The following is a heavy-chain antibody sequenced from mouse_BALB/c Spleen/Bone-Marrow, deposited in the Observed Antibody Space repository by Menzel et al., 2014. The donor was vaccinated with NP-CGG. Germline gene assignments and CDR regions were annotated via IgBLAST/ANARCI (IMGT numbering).Heavy chain of an antibody. J-gene: IGHJ4*01. V-gene: IGHV5-2*01. CDR1: EYEFPSHD. Sequence: DVKPVESGGGLVQPGESLKLSCESNEYEFPSHDMSWVRKTPEERLELVAAINSDGGSTYYPDTMERRFIISRDNTKKTLYLQMSSLRSEDTALYYCARHNYRYDDYAMDYWGQGTSVTVSS. CDR2: INSDGGST. CDR3: ARHNYRYDDYAMDY. D-gene: IGHD2-14*01.